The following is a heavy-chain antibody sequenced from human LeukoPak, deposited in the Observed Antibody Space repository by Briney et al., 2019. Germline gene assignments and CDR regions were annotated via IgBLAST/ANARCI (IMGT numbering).Heavy chain of an antibody. CDR1: GGSFSGYY. CDR2: INHSGST. CDR3: AISTVTTIGWFDP. D-gene: IGHD4-17*01. Sequence: PSGTLSLTCAVYGGSFSGYYWSWIRQPPGKGLEWIGEINHSGSTNYNPSLKSRVTISVDTSKNQFPLKLSSVTAADTAVYYCAISTVTTIGWFDPWGQGTLVTVSS. V-gene: IGHV4-34*01. J-gene: IGHJ5*02.